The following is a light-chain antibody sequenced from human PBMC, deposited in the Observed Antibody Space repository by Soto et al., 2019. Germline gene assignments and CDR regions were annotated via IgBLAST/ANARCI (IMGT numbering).Light chain of an antibody. Sequence: QSALTQPASVSGSPGQSITISCTGTSSDVGGYNFVSWYQQYPGKAPKLMIYDVSDRPSGVSNRFSGSKSANTASLTISGLQAEDEADYYCSSYTSSSTQVFGTGTEVTVL. CDR3: SSYTSSSTQV. J-gene: IGLJ1*01. CDR1: SSDVGGYNF. CDR2: DVS. V-gene: IGLV2-14*01.